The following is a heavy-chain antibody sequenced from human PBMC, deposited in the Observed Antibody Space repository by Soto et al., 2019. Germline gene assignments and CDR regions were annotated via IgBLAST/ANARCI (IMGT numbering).Heavy chain of an antibody. J-gene: IGHJ4*02. Sequence: SVKVSCKASGGSFGNSAINWVRQTPGQGLEWLGGFIPVYRTLNYAQKFQGRVTITADESTGTAYMTLSSLASDDTAVYYCATGVVWIGYFTVDSWGQGTRVTVSS. V-gene: IGHV1-69*13. CDR3: ATGVVWIGYFTVDS. CDR2: FIPVYRTL. D-gene: IGHD3-3*01. CDR1: GGSFGNSA.